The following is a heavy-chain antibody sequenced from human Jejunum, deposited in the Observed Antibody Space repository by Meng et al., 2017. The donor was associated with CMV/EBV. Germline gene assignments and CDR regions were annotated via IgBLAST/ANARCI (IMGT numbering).Heavy chain of an antibody. V-gene: IGHV5-51*01. CDR1: GYIFTSYW. Sequence: GYIFTSYWIAWVRQMPGKGLEWMGFTHPGDSDTRYSPSFQGQVTISADKSINTAYLQWSSLKASDTAIYYCARVYSGNYLLVYYFDYWGQGTLVTVSS. CDR3: ARVYSGNYLLVYYFDY. CDR2: THPGDSDT. J-gene: IGHJ4*02. D-gene: IGHD1-26*01.